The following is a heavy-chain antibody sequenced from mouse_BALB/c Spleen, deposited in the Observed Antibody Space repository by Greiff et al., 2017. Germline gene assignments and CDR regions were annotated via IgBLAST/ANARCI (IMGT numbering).Heavy chain of an antibody. CDR2: IYPGDGDT. J-gene: IGHJ3*01. Sequence: VQLQQSGAELVRPGSSVKISCKASGYAFSSYWMNWVKQRPGQGLEWIGQIYPGDGDTNYNGKFKGKATLTADKSSSTAYMQLSSLTSEDSAVYFCARRNYGSNWFAYWGQGTLVTVSA. CDR1: GYAFSSYW. V-gene: IGHV1-80*01. CDR3: ARRNYGSNWFAY. D-gene: IGHD1-1*01.